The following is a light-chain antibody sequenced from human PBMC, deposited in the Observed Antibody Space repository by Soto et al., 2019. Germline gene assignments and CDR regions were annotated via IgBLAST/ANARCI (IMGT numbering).Light chain of an antibody. Sequence: IVMTQSPATLSLSPGERATLSCRASQSVTSSYLAWYQQKPGQAPRLLIYGASSRATGIPDRFSGSGSGSDFTLTISSLEPEDFAVYYCQQRGNWPTFGQGTKVDIK. CDR2: GAS. J-gene: IGKJ1*01. CDR1: QSVTSSY. CDR3: QQRGNWPT. V-gene: IGKV3D-20*02.